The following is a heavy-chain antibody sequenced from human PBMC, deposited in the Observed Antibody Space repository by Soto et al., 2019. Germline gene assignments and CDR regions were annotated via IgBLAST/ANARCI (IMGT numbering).Heavy chain of an antibody. CDR3: ARHCHYCIDV. Sequence: EAHLVESGGGLVQPGGSLRLSCAASGFTFSNSWMTWVRQTPGKGLEWVANMNPDGSTKNYVDSVKGRFTISRDNAQNSLYLKTNSLRAEDTAVFYCARHCHYCIDVWGRGTTVTVSS. CDR2: MNPDGSTK. CDR1: GFTFSNSW. D-gene: IGHD2-21*02. V-gene: IGHV3-7*01. J-gene: IGHJ6*03.